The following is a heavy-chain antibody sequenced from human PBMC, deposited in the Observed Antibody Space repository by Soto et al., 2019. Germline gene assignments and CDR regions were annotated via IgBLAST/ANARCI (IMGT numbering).Heavy chain of an antibody. J-gene: IGHJ4*02. CDR2: IIPILGLA. D-gene: IGHD5-18*01. CDR3: ARAGYSYGFLFYFDY. V-gene: IGHV1-69*02. CDR1: GGTFSSYT. Sequence: GASVKVSCKASGGTFSSYTISWVRQAPGQGLEWMGRIIPILGLANYAQKFQGRVTITADKSTSTAYMELSSLRSEDTAVYYCARAGYSYGFLFYFDYWGQGTLVTVSS.